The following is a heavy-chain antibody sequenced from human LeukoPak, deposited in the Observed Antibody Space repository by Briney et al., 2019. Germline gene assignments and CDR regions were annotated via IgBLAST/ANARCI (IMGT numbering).Heavy chain of an antibody. V-gene: IGHV3-30*18. J-gene: IGHJ4*02. Sequence: GGSLRLSCAVSGFTFSSYGMHWVRQAPGKGLEWVTVISYDGSNKYYADSVKGRFTISRDNSKNTLYMQMNSLRVEDTAVYYCAKETHGAFDYWGQGTLVTVSS. CDR3: AKETHGAFDY. CDR1: GFTFSSYG. CDR2: ISYDGSNK.